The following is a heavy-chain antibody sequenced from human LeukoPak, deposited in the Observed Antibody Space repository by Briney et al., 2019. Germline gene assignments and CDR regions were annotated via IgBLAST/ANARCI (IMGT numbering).Heavy chain of an antibody. CDR2: INPNSGGT. V-gene: IGHV1-2*02. CDR1: GYTFTGYY. J-gene: IGHJ3*02. D-gene: IGHD4-11*01. Sequence: ASVKVSCKASGYTFTGYYMHWVRQAPGQGLEWMGWINPNSGGTNYAQKFQGRVTMTRDTSISTAYMELSRLRSDDTAVYYCARVASKAGLGAFDIWGQGTMVTVSS. CDR3: ARVASKAGLGAFDI.